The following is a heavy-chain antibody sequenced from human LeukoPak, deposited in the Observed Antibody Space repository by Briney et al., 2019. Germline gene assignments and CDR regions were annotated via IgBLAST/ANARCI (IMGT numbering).Heavy chain of an antibody. V-gene: IGHV4-34*01. J-gene: IGHJ5*02. CDR1: GRSFSGYY. D-gene: IGHD3-10*01. CDR2: INHSGST. Sequence: SETLSLTCAVYGRSFSGYYWSWLRQPPGKGLEWIGEINHSGSTNYNPSLKSRVTISVDTSKNQFSLKLSSVTAADTAVYYCARGRRSPMNYYGSGSYYKALNWFDPWGQGTLVTVSS. CDR3: ARGRRSPMNYYGSGSYYKALNWFDP.